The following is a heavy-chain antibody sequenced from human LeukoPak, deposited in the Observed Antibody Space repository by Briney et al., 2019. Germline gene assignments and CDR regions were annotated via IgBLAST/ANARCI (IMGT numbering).Heavy chain of an antibody. Sequence: PGGSLRLSCATSGFTFSSYAFHWVRQAPGKGLEWVATMSFDVNNKYYADSVRGRFTISRDNSKNTLYLQMNSLRAEDTAVYSCARGCGDHAWYFDLWGRGTLVTVSS. CDR2: MSFDVNNK. D-gene: IGHD4-17*01. CDR1: GFTFSSYA. CDR3: ARGCGDHAWYFDL. V-gene: IGHV3-30*04. J-gene: IGHJ2*01.